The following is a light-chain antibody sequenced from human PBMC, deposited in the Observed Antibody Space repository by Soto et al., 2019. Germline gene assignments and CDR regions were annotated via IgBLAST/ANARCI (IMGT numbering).Light chain of an antibody. CDR1: RSDVGGYNY. CDR2: DVS. V-gene: IGLV2-14*01. CDR3: SSYTSQSTVV. Sequence: QSVLTQPASVSGSPGQSIAISCTGTRSDVGGYNYVSWYQQPPGKAPKLIIYDVSDRPSGVSTRFSSSKSGNTASLTISGLQADDEADYYCSSYTSQSTVVFGGGTKVTVL. J-gene: IGLJ3*02.